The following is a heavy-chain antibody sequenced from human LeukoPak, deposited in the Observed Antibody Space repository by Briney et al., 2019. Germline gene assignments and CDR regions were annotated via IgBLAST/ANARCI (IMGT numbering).Heavy chain of an antibody. Sequence: GGSLRLSCAASGFTFSSYAMNWVRQAPGKGLEWVSVISSSGGTTYYSDSVKGRFIISRDNSKNTLYLQMNSLRAEDTAIYYCAKMKGHPLPKYYMDVWGQGTTVTVSS. D-gene: IGHD1-26*01. V-gene: IGHV3-23*01. CDR3: AKMKGHPLPKYYMDV. CDR2: ISSSGGTT. J-gene: IGHJ6*01. CDR1: GFTFSSYA.